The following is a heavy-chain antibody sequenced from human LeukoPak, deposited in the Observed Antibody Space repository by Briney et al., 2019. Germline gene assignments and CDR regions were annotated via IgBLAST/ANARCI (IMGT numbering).Heavy chain of an antibody. CDR2: IIPILGIA. D-gene: IGHD6-13*01. Sequence: ASVKVSCKASGGTFSSYAISWVRQAPGQGLEWMGRIIPILGIANYAQKFQGRVTITADKSTRSAYMELSSLRSGDTAVYYCASQIIAAGNWFDPWGQGTLVTVSS. CDR1: GGTFSSYA. CDR3: ASQIIAAGNWFDP. V-gene: IGHV1-69*04. J-gene: IGHJ5*02.